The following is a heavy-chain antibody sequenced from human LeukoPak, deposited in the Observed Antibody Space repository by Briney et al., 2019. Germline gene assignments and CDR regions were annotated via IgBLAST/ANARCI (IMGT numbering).Heavy chain of an antibody. CDR1: GFTFSSYG. CDR3: AKVGPVGAIHAGYFDY. V-gene: IGHV3-30*02. CDR2: IRYDGSNK. J-gene: IGHJ4*02. Sequence: GGSLRLSCAASGFTFSSYGMHWVRQAPGKGLEWVAFIRYDGSNKYYADSVKGRFTISRDNSKNTLYLQMNSLRAEDTAVYYCAKVGPVGAIHAGYFDYWGQGTLVTVSS. D-gene: IGHD1-26*01.